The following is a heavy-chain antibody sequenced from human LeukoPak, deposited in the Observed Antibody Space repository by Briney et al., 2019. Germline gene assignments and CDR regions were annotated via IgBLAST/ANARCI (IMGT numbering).Heavy chain of an antibody. J-gene: IGHJ6*03. D-gene: IGHD2-2*01. V-gene: IGHV3-73*01. Sequence: GGSLRLPCAASGFTFSGSAMHWVRQASGKGLEWVGRIRSKANSYATAYAASVKGRFTISRDDSKNTAYLQMGSLKTEDTAVYYCTTKYLYYMDVWGKGTTVTISS. CDR3: TTKYLYYMDV. CDR2: IRSKANSYAT. CDR1: GFTFSGSA.